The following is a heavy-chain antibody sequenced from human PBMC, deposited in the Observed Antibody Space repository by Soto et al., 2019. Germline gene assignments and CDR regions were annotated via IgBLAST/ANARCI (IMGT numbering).Heavy chain of an antibody. Sequence: DVQLVESGGGLVQPGRSLRLSCAASGFTFDDYAMHWVRQAPGKGLEWVSGISWNSGSIGYADSVKGRFTISRDNAKNSLYLQMNSLRAEDTALYYCAKGLIGYCIGGSCIEDAFDIWGQGTMVTVSS. CDR2: ISWNSGSI. CDR3: AKGLIGYCIGGSCIEDAFDI. J-gene: IGHJ3*02. D-gene: IGHD2-15*01. CDR1: GFTFDDYA. V-gene: IGHV3-9*01.